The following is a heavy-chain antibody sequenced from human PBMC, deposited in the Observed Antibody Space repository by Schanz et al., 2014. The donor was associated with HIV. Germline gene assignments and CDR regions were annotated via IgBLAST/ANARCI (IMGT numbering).Heavy chain of an antibody. V-gene: IGHV3-33*08. CDR2: IWYDGSKK. J-gene: IGHJ4*03. CDR3: ARARFGD. Sequence: QVQLVESGGGVVQPGRSLRLSWAASGFTFSSYGMHWVRQAPGKGLEWVAIIWYDGSKKYYADSVKGRFTISRDNSKNTLYLQMNSLSAADTAVYFCARARFGDWGQGTLVTVSS. CDR1: GFTFSSYG. D-gene: IGHD3-3*01.